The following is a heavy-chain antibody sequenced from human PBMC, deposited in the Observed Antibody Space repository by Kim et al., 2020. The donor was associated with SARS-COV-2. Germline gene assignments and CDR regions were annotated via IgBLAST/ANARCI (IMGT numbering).Heavy chain of an antibody. D-gene: IGHD5-18*01. V-gene: IGHV3-53*01. CDR3: ARGGSYGFHGMDV. J-gene: IGHJ6*02. Sequence: GGSLRLSCAASGFTVSSNYMSWVRQAPGKGLEWVSVIYSGGSTYYADSVKGRFTISRDNSKNTLYLQMNSLRAEDTAVYYCARGGSYGFHGMDVWGQGTTVTVSS. CDR2: IYSGGST. CDR1: GFTVSSNY.